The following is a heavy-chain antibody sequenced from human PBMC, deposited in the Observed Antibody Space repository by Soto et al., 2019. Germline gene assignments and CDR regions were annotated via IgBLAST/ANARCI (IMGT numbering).Heavy chain of an antibody. CDR1: GFTFSNYG. V-gene: IGHV3-33*01. CDR3: ARDLVGASDSYGLDV. J-gene: IGHJ6*04. CDR2: IWHDGNNK. Sequence: GGALRLSCAASGFTFSNYGMHWVRQAPGKGLEWVAIIWHDGNNKYYADSVRGRFTTSRDNSKNRLYLQMSRLRAEDTAVYYCARDLVGASDSYGLDVWGEGTPVTVSS. D-gene: IGHD1-26*01.